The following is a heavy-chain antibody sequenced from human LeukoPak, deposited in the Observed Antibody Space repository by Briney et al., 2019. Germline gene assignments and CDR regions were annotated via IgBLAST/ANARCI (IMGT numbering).Heavy chain of an antibody. CDR3: ARFIVVVPAARNWFDP. J-gene: IGHJ5*02. CDR2: IYYRRST. D-gene: IGHD2-2*01. CDR1: GGSISSGGYY. Sequence: PSETLSLTCTVSGGSISSGGYYWSWIRQHPGKGLEGIGYIYYRRSTYYNPSLKSRVTISVDTSKNQFSLKLSSVTAADTAVYYCARFIVVVPAARNWFDPWGQGTLVTVSS. V-gene: IGHV4-31*03.